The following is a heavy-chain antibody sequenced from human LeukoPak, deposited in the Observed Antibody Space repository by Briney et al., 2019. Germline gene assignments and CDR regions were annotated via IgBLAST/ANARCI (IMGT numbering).Heavy chain of an antibody. CDR1: GFIFTNYF. V-gene: IGHV3-7*01. CDR2: IKHDGGEK. Sequence: GGSLRLSCAASGFIFTNYFMSWVRQAPGKGLEWVASIKHDGGEKYYVDSARGRFAISRDNTKNSLYLQMSSLRAEDTAVYYCATDRGWRTSGYYLYYFEYWGQGTLVTFSS. J-gene: IGHJ4*02. CDR3: ATDRGWRTSGYYLYYFEY. D-gene: IGHD3-3*01.